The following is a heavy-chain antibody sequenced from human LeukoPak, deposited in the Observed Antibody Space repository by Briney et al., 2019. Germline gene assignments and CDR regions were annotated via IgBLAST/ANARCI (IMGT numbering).Heavy chain of an antibody. J-gene: IGHJ4*02. D-gene: IGHD1-26*01. V-gene: IGHV3-64D*06. CDR2: ISSSGSST. Sequence: GGSLRLSCSASGFTFSGYAMHWVRQAPGKGLEYVAAISSSGSSTYYGDSVKGRFTISRDNSKNTLYLQMSSLRAEDTAVYYCVKGHLVWELGDYFDYWGQGTLVTVSS. CDR1: GFTFSGYA. CDR3: VKGHLVWELGDYFDY.